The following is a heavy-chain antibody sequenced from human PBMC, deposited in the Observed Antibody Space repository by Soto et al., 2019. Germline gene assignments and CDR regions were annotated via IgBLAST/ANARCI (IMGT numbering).Heavy chain of an antibody. J-gene: IGHJ4*02. CDR3: GKTTYSRSWYF. CDR1: GFTFNNFH. Sequence: EVQLLESGGGLVQPGGSLRLSCAVSGFTFNNFHMTWVRHVPGKGLEWVSSISDSGSDTFYADSVRGRFAISRDNSKSTLYLQMHSLRVDDKAIYYCGKTTYSRSWYFWGQGTLVTVSS. V-gene: IGHV3-23*01. CDR2: ISDSGSDT. D-gene: IGHD6-13*01.